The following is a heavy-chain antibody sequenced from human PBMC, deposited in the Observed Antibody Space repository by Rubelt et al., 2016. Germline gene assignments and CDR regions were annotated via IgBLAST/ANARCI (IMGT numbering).Heavy chain of an antibody. CDR3: ARERTRFSSGWRPSYYFDY. CDR2: ISSSSSLI. V-gene: IGHV3-48*04. CDR1: GSTFGGYS. D-gene: IGHD6-19*01. Sequence: VRPGGSLRLSCAASGSTFGGYSMNWLRQAPGKGLEWGSYISSSSSLIYYAASVKGRFTISRDNAKNSLYLHLKSLRAEDTAVYYCARERTRFSSGWRPSYYFDYWGQGTLVTVSS. J-gene: IGHJ4*02.